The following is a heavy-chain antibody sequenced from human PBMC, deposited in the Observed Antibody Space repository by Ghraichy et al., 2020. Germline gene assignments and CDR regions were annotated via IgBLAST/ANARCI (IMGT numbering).Heavy chain of an antibody. V-gene: IGHV3-23*01. CDR1: GFTFSSYA. J-gene: IGHJ4*02. CDR2: ISDSGGFA. CDR3: VKSPIAAPGTVAY. Sequence: LSLTCAASGFTFSSYAMSWVRRAPGKGLECVSSISDSGGFAYYADSVKGRFTIPRDNSKNTLYLQMNSLRAEDTAIYYCVKSPIAAPGTVAYWGQGAPVTGSS. D-gene: IGHD6-13*01.